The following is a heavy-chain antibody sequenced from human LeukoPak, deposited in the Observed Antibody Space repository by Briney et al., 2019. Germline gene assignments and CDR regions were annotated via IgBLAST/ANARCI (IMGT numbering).Heavy chain of an antibody. CDR3: ARRALIGGTGAFDI. J-gene: IGHJ3*02. CDR2: IYYSGST. V-gene: IGHV4-39*01. Sequence: SETLSLTCTVSGGSISSSSYYWGWIRQPSGKGLEWIGSIYYSGSTYYNPSLKSRVTISVDTSKNQFSLKLSSVTAADTAVYYCARRALIGGTGAFDIWGQGTMVTVSS. CDR1: GGSISSSSYY. D-gene: IGHD7-27*01.